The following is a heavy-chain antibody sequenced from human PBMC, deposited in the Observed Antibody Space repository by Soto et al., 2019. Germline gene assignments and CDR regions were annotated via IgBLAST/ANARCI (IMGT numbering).Heavy chain of an antibody. J-gene: IGHJ4*02. D-gene: IGHD2-15*01. V-gene: IGHV3-23*01. CDR2: ISGSGGST. CDR3: AKDVYCSGGSCYSGVFDY. Sequence: GGSLRLSCAASGFTFSIYSMNWVRQAPGKGLEWVSAISGSGGSTYYADSVKGRFTISRDNSKNTLYLQMNSLRAEDTAVYYCAKDVYCSGGSCYSGVFDYWGQGTLVTVSS. CDR1: GFTFSIYS.